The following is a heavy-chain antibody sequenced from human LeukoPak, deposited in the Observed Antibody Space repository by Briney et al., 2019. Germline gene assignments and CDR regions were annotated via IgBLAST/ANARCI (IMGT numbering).Heavy chain of an antibody. J-gene: IGHJ3*02. CDR1: GYTFTTYG. D-gene: IGHD3-22*01. CDR2: INTYSSNT. V-gene: IGHV1-18*01. Sequence: ASVKVSCKASGYTFTTYGISWVRQAPGQGLEWMGWINTYSSNTNYAQKLQGRVTMTTDTSTSTAYMELRSLRSDDTAVYYCARSAYDTSGYYARAFDIWGQGTMATVSS. CDR3: ARSAYDTSGYYARAFDI.